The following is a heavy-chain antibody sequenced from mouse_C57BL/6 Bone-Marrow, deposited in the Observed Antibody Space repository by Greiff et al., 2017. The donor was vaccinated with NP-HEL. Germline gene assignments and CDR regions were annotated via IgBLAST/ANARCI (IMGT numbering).Heavy chain of an antibody. Sequence: EVKLQQSGAELVRPGASVKLSCTASGFTIKDDYMHWVKQRPEQGLEWIGWIDPENGDTEYASKFQGKATITADTSSNTAYLQLSSLTSEDTAVYYSSTGGSGAYAMDYGGRGTATTVTA. CDR1: GFTIKDDY. J-gene: IGHJ4*01. CDR3: STGGSGAYAMDY. D-gene: IGHD1-1*01. CDR2: IDPENGDT. V-gene: IGHV14-4*01.